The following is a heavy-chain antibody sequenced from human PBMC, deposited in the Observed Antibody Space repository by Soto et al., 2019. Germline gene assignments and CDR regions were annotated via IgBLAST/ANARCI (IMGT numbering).Heavy chain of an antibody. D-gene: IGHD2-21*02. CDR2: IRSKANSYAT. V-gene: IGHV3-73*01. J-gene: IGHJ6*02. CDR3: TSSPPSYCGGDCSIPLYYYYGMDV. Sequence: AGGSLRLSCAASGLTFSGSAMHWVRQASGKGLEWVGRIRSKANSYATAYAASVKGRFTISRDDSKNTAYLQMNSLKTEDTAVYYCTSSPPSYCGGDCSIPLYYYYGMDVWGQGTTVTVSS. CDR1: GLTFSGSA.